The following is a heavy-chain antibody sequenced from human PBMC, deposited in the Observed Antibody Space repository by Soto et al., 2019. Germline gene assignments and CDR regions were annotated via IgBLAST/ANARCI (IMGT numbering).Heavy chain of an antibody. CDR3: AREIRSSRWLQFGFAY. Sequence: ASVKVSCKASGYTFTSYYMHWVRQAPGQGLEWMGIINPSGGSTNYAQKFQGRVTMTRDTSTSTVYMELSSLRSEDTAVYYCAREIRSSRWLQFGFAYWGQGXLVTVYS. D-gene: IGHD5-12*01. CDR1: GYTFTSYY. V-gene: IGHV1-46*01. CDR2: INPSGGST. J-gene: IGHJ4*02.